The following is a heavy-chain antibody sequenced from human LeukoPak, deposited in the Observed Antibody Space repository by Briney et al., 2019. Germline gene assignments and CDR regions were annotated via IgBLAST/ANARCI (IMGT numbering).Heavy chain of an antibody. Sequence: SQTLSLTCAISGDSVSSNSAGWNWIRQSPSRGLEWLGRTYYRSKWYNDFAPSVRNRITINPDTSKNQFSLQLNSVTPEDTAVYYCARVFFGLGAAADYWGQGTLVTVSS. CDR1: GDSVSSNSAG. CDR2: TYYRSKWYN. D-gene: IGHD6-13*01. J-gene: IGHJ4*02. V-gene: IGHV6-1*01. CDR3: ARVFFGLGAAADY.